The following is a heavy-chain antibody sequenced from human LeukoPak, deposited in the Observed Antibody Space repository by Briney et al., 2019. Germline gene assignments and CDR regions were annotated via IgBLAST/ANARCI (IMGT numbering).Heavy chain of an antibody. CDR1: GYTFTGYY. Sequence: ASVKVSCKASGYTFTGYYMHWVRRAPGQGLEWMGWINPNSGGTNYVQKFQGRVTMTRDTSISTAYMELSRLRSDDTAVYYCVPSGGTTSGFHMWYFDYWGQGTLVTVSS. CDR3: VPSGGTTSGFHMWYFDY. J-gene: IGHJ4*02. D-gene: IGHD1-1*01. CDR2: INPNSGGT. V-gene: IGHV1-2*02.